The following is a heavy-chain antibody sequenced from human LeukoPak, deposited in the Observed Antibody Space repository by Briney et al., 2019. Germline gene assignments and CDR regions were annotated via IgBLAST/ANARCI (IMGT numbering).Heavy chain of an antibody. D-gene: IGHD3-10*01. Sequence: ASVKVSCKASGYTFTSYDINWVRQATGQGLEWMGWMNPNSGNTGYAQKFQGRVTITRDTSASTAYMELSSLRSEDTAVYYCARDQRLYYGSGSYNPWYFDLWGRGTLVTVSS. CDR3: ARDQRLYYGSGSYNPWYFDL. CDR1: GYTFTSYD. J-gene: IGHJ2*01. CDR2: MNPNSGNT. V-gene: IGHV1-8*01.